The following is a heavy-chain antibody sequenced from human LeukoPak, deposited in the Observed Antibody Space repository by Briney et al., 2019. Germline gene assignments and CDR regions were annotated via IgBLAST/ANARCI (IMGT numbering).Heavy chain of an antibody. CDR3: AREFNGSPDY. V-gene: IGHV4-39*02. CDR2: IRYSGRT. Sequence: PSETLSLTCTVSGGSISSNTYYWSWIRQPPGRGLEWIGSIRYSGRTYYKPSLKSRVTLSVDTSNNQLLLNLRSVTAADTAMYYCAREFNGSPDYLGQGTLVTVSS. CDR1: GGSISSNTYY. D-gene: IGHD6-25*01. J-gene: IGHJ4*02.